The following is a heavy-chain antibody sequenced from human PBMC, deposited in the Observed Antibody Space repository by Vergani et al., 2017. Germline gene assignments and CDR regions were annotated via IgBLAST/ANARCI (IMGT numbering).Heavy chain of an antibody. CDR3: AKDMVGNSWYPMGYFDL. CDR2: ISWNSGSI. D-gene: IGHD6-13*01. CDR1: GFTFDDYA. J-gene: IGHJ2*01. V-gene: IGHV3-9*01. Sequence: EVQLVESGGGLVQPGRSLRLSCAASGFTFDDYAMHWVRQAPGKGLEWVSGISWNSGSIGYADSVKGRFTISRDNAKNSMYLQMNSLRAEDTALYYCAKDMVGNSWYPMGYFDLWGRGTLVTVSS.